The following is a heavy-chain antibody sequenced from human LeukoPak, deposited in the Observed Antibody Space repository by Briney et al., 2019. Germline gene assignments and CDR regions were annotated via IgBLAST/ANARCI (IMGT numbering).Heavy chain of an antibody. CDR3: ARDQVERVVPALGAIKSVGWFDP. CDR1: GFTFSSYA. Sequence: GRSLRLSCAASGFTFSSYAMHWVRQAPGKGLEWVAVISYDGSNKYYADSVKGRFTISRDNAKNSLYLQMNSLRAEDMALYYCARDQVERVVPALGAIKSVGWFDPWGQGTLVTVSS. V-gene: IGHV3-30-3*01. D-gene: IGHD2-2*01. J-gene: IGHJ5*02. CDR2: ISYDGSNK.